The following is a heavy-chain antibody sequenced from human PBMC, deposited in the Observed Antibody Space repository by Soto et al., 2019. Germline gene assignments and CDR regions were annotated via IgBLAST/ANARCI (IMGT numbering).Heavy chain of an antibody. CDR3: ARGQVVAAQH. D-gene: IGHD2-15*01. CDR1: GGSISSGGYS. Sequence: SETLPLTCAVSGGSISSGGYSWSWIRQPPGKGLEWIGYIYHSGSTYYNPSLKSRVTISVDRSKNQFSLKLGSVTAADTAVYYCARGQVVAAQHWGQGTLVTVSS. CDR2: IYHSGST. V-gene: IGHV4-30-2*01. J-gene: IGHJ4*02.